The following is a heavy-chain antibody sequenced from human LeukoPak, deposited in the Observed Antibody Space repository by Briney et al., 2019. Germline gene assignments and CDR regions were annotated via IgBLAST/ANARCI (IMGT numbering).Heavy chain of an antibody. V-gene: IGHV3-53*01. J-gene: IGHJ2*01. CDR3: AKALNYWYFDL. CDR2: IYSGGST. CDR1: GFTVTTNY. Sequence: PGGSLRLSCAASGFTVTTNYMSWVRQAPGKGLEWVSVIYSGGSTYYADSVKGRFTISRDNSKNTLYLQMNSLRAEDTATYYCAKALNYWYFDLWGRGNLVTVSS.